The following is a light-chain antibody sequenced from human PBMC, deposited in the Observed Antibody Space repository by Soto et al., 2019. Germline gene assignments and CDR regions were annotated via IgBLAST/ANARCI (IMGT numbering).Light chain of an antibody. Sequence: QSALAQPASVSGSPGQSITISCTGGRSDIGGYNYVSWYQQHPGRAPRLLMLEVTNRPSGVPDRFSGSKSGNTASLIIRGLQAEDGADYFCSSYSSKPPPYGFGTGTRVTVL. CDR2: EVT. V-gene: IGLV2-14*01. J-gene: IGLJ1*01. CDR3: SSYSSKPPPYG. CDR1: RSDIGGYNY.